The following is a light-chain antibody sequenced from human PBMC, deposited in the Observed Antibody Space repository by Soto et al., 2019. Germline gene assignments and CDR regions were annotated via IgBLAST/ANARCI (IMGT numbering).Light chain of an antibody. J-gene: IGKJ1*01. CDR3: QQYGNSRWT. CDR1: QSVSSSY. V-gene: IGKV3-20*01. CDR2: GTS. Sequence: EIVLTQSPDTLSLSPGERGTLSCRASQSVSSSYLAWYQQTPGQAPRLLIYGTSNRATGIPDRFSGSGSGTDFTLTISRLEPEDFAVYYCQQYGNSRWTFGQGTKVEIK.